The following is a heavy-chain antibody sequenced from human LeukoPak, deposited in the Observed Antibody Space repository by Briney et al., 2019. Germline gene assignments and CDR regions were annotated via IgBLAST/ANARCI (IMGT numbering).Heavy chain of an antibody. J-gene: IGHJ5*02. Sequence: ASVKVSCKVSGYTLTELSMHWVRQAPGKGPEWMGGVDPEDGETIYAQKFQGRVTMTEDTSTDTAYMELSSLRSEDTAVYYCATRYQLLNNWFDPWGQGTLVTVSS. CDR2: VDPEDGET. CDR3: ATRYQLLNNWFDP. CDR1: GYTLTELS. D-gene: IGHD2-2*01. V-gene: IGHV1-24*01.